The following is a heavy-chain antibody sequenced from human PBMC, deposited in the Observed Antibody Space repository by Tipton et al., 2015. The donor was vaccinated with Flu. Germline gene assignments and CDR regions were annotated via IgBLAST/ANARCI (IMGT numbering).Heavy chain of an antibody. Sequence: SLRLSCAASGFTFSSYAMSWVRQAPGKGLEWVSAISGSGGSTYYADSVKGRFTISRDNSKNTPYLQMNSLRAEDTAVYYCAKDVGWYYDSSDGYWGQGTLVTVSS. CDR3: AKDVGWYYDSSDGY. D-gene: IGHD3-22*01. J-gene: IGHJ4*02. V-gene: IGHV3-23*01. CDR1: GFTFSSYA. CDR2: ISGSGGST.